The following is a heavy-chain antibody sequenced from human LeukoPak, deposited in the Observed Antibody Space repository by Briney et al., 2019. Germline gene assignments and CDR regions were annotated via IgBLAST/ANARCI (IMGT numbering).Heavy chain of an antibody. D-gene: IGHD6-13*01. CDR3: ARDFASSWPFDY. Sequence: ASVKVSCKASGYTFTGYYMHWVRQAPGQGLEWMGRINPNSGDTNYAQKFQGRVTTTRDTSITTAYMELNRLRSDDTAVYYCARDFASSWPFDYWGQGTLVTVSS. J-gene: IGHJ4*02. CDR1: GYTFTGYY. V-gene: IGHV1-2*06. CDR2: INPNSGDT.